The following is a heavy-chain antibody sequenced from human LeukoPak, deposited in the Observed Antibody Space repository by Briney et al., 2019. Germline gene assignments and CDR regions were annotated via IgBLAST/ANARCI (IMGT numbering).Heavy chain of an antibody. D-gene: IGHD3-10*01. CDR3: ARELRITMVRGTSPPGY. Sequence: ASVKVSCKASGGTFSSYAISWVRQATGQGPEWMGWMNPNSGNTGYAQKFQGRVTKTRNTSISTAYMELSSLRSEDTAVYYCARELRITMVRGTSPPGYWGQGTLVTVSS. CDR1: GGTFSSYA. CDR2: MNPNSGNT. V-gene: IGHV1-8*02. J-gene: IGHJ4*02.